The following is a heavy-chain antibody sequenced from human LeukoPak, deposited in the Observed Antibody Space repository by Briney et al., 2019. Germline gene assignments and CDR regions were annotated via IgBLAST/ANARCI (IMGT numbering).Heavy chain of an antibody. CDR3: AKDLTGYSSSWYGYDYYGMDV. D-gene: IGHD6-13*01. V-gene: IGHV3-23*01. J-gene: IGHJ6*02. CDR2: ISGSGGST. CDR1: GFTFSSYA. Sequence: PGGSLRLSCAASGFTFSSYAMSWVRQAPGKGLEWVSAISGSGGSTYYADSVKGRFTISRDNSKNTLYLQMNSLRAEDTAVYYCAKDLTGYSSSWYGYDYYGMDVWGQGTTVTVSS.